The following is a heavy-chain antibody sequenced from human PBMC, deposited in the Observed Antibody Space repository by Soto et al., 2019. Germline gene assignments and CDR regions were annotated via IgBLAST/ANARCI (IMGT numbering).Heavy chain of an antibody. CDR1: GYTFTSYG. CDR2: ISTYNDNP. Sequence: ASVKVSCKASGYTFTSYGISWVRQAPGQGLEWMGWISTYNDNPNYAQKLQGRVTMTTDTSTSTAYMELRSLRSDDTAVFYCARAPLYSTSPKSAFDIWGQGTVVTVSS. J-gene: IGHJ3*02. D-gene: IGHD6-6*01. CDR3: ARAPLYSTSPKSAFDI. V-gene: IGHV1-18*01.